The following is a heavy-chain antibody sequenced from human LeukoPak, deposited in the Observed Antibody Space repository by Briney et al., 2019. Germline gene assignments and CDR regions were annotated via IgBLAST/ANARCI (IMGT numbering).Heavy chain of an antibody. CDR3: ARGLRRRTGSGWTHYYYYYGMDV. CDR1: GYTFTSYD. J-gene: IGHJ6*02. CDR2: MNPNSGNT. D-gene: IGHD6-19*01. V-gene: IGHV1-8*01. Sequence: ASVKVSCKASGYTFTSYDINWVRQAPGQGLEWMGWMNPNSGNTGYAQKFQGRVTMTRNTSISTAYMELSSLRSEDTAVYYCARGLRRRTGSGWTHYYYYYGMDVWGQGTTVTVSS.